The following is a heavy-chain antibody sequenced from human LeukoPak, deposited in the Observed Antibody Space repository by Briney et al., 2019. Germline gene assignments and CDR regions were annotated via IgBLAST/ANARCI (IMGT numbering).Heavy chain of an antibody. D-gene: IGHD4-17*01. CDR1: GFTFSSYG. V-gene: IGHV3-30*18. CDR2: ISYDGSNK. Sequence: PGRSLRLSCAASGFTFSSYGMHWVRQAPGKGLEWVAVISYDGSNKYYADSVKGRFTISRDNSKNTLYLQMNSLRAEDTAVYYCAKEDVPTVTTYYFDYWGQGTLVTVSS. CDR3: AKEDVPTVTTYYFDY. J-gene: IGHJ4*02.